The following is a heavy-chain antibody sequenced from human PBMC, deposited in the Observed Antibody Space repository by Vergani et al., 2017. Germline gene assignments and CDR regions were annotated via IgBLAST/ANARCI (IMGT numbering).Heavy chain of an antibody. V-gene: IGHV4-34*01. CDR3: AREGSYYYYYMDV. CDR1: GGSFSGYY. Sequence: QVQLQQWGAGLLKPSETLSLTCAVYGGSFSGYYWSWIRQPPGKGLEWIGEINHSGSTNYNPSLKSRVTISVDTSKNQFSLKLSSVTAADTAVSYCAREGSYYYYYMDVWGKGTTVTVSS. J-gene: IGHJ6*03. CDR2: INHSGST.